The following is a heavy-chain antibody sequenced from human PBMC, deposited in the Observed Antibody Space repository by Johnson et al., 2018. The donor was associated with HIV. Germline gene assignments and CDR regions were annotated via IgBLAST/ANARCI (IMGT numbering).Heavy chain of an antibody. CDR2: ISYDGSDE. J-gene: IGHJ3*02. CDR1: GFPFSNYA. CDR3: ARDHSPIVGATYAFDI. V-gene: IGHV3-30*04. D-gene: IGHD1-26*01. Sequence: QVLLVESGGGLVQPGGSLRLSCAASGFPFSNYAMHWVRQAPGRGLEWVAVISYDGSDEYYADSVRGRFTISRDNSKNTLYLQMNSLRAEDTAVYYCARDHSPIVGATYAFDIWGQGTMVTVSS.